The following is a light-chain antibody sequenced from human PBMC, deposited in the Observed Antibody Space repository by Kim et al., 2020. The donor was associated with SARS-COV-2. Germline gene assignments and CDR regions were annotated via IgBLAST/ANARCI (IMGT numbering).Light chain of an antibody. CDR2: GAS. Sequence: EIVLTQSPGTLSLSPGERATLSCRASQSVTSSYLAWYQQKPGQPPRLLIYGASNRATGIPDRFSGSGSGTDFTLTISRLESEDLAVYYCQQYGKSLRTFGQGTKVDIK. J-gene: IGKJ1*01. CDR3: QQYGKSLRT. V-gene: IGKV3-20*01. CDR1: QSVTSSY.